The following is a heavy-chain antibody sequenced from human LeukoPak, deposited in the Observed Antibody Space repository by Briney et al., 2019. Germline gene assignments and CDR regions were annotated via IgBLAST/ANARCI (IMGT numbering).Heavy chain of an antibody. J-gene: IGHJ4*02. CDR1: GFTFSSYG. D-gene: IGHD3-22*01. V-gene: IGHV3-23*01. Sequence: GGTLRLSCAASGFTFSSYGMSWVRQAPGKGLEWVSAISGSGGSTYYADSVKGRFTISRDNSKNTLYLQMNSLRAEDTAVCYCAKSQSSAYPAPFDYWGQGTLVTVSS. CDR3: AKSQSSAYPAPFDY. CDR2: ISGSGGST.